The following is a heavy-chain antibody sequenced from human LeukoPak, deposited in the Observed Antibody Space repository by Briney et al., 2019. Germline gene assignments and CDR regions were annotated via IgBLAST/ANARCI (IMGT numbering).Heavy chain of an antibody. D-gene: IGHD3-16*01. CDR1: GFTFSNYA. Sequence: PGGSLRLSCAASGFTFSNYAMSWVRQAPGKGLVWVSRINSDGSSTSYADSVKGRFTISRDNAKNTLYLQMNSLSAEDTAVYYCARGGGFRIFDSWGQGTLVTVSS. CDR3: ARGGGFRIFDS. V-gene: IGHV3-74*01. J-gene: IGHJ4*02. CDR2: INSDGSST.